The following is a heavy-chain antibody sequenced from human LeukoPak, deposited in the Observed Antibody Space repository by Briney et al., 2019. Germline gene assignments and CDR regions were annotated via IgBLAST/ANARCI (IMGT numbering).Heavy chain of an antibody. CDR1: GGSISSSSYY. V-gene: IGHV4-39*07. J-gene: IGHJ4*02. D-gene: IGHD6-13*01. CDR2: IYSSGDT. Sequence: SETLSLTCTVSGGSISSSSYYWGWIRQPPGKGLEWIGSIYSSGDTYYNPSLKSRVTISVDTSKNQFSLKLNSVTAADTAVYYCARGTKVWYHVYWGQGTLVSVSS. CDR3: ARGTKVWYHVY.